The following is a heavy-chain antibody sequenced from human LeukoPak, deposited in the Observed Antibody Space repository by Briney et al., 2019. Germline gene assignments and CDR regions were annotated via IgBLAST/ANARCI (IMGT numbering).Heavy chain of an antibody. Sequence: GESLKISWKGSGYSFTSYWIGWGRQMPGKGLEWMGIIYPGDSDTRYRPSFQGQVTISADKSISTAYLQWSSLKASDTAMYSCARGGSTSHNARFDPWGQGTLVTVSS. CDR3: ARGGSTSHNARFDP. V-gene: IGHV5-51*01. J-gene: IGHJ5*02. CDR2: IYPGDSDT. CDR1: GYSFTSYW. D-gene: IGHD2-2*01.